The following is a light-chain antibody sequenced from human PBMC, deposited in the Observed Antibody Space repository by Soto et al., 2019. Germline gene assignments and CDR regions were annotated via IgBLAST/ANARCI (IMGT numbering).Light chain of an antibody. Sequence: EIVMTQSPATLSVSPGERATLSCRASQSVSSNLAWYKQKPGKAPRLLIYGAPPRAIVFQPRLSGSGSGKEFSLTFSSLKFKDLAFYYCKQKNNCPPFGQGTRREIK. CDR1: QSVSSN. V-gene: IGKV3-15*01. CDR3: KQKNNCPP. CDR2: GAP. J-gene: IGKJ5*01.